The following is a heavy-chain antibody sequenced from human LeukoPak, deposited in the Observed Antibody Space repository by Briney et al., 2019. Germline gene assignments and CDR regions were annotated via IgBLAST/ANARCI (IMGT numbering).Heavy chain of an antibody. J-gene: IGHJ5*02. V-gene: IGHV3-21*01. CDR2: ISSSSSYI. D-gene: IGHD2-2*01. CDR3: ARAWGRYCSSTSCYSPWFDP. Sequence: GGSLKLSCAASGFTFSSYSMNWVRQAPGEGLEWVSSISSSSSYIYYADSVKGRFTISRDNAKNSLYLQMNSLRAEDTAVYYCARAWGRYCSSTSCYSPWFDPWGQGTLVTVSS. CDR1: GFTFSSYS.